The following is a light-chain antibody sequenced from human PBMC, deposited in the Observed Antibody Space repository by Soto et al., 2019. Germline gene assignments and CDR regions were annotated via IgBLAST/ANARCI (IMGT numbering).Light chain of an antibody. J-gene: IGKJ1*01. CDR2: GAS. V-gene: IGKV3-15*01. CDR3: QQYNNWRT. CDR1: QSISTK. Sequence: EIVMTQSPATLSVSPGERATLSCRACQSISTKLAWYQQKPGQAPRLLIHGASTRATDIPARFSGSGSGTEFTLTISSLQSEDLGLYYCQQYNNWRTFGQGTKVEIK.